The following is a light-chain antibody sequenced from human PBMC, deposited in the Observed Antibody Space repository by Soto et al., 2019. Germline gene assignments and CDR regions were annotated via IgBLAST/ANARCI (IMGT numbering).Light chain of an antibody. V-gene: IGLV1-40*01. J-gene: IGLJ2*01. Sequence: QSVLTQPPSVSGAPGQRVTISCTGSSPDIGAGYDVHWYQQLPGTAPKLLIYGNNNRPSGVPDRFSGSKSGTSASLAITGLQAEDEADYYCQSYDSSLRDVVFGGGTKVTVL. CDR1: SPDIGAGYD. CDR2: GNN. CDR3: QSYDSSLRDVV.